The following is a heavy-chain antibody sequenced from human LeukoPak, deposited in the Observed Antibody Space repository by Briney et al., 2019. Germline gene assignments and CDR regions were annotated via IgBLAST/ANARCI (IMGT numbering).Heavy chain of an antibody. J-gene: IGHJ4*02. CDR3: ARASWSGYHDS. CDR1: GGSISSSSYY. Sequence: SETLSLTCTVSGGSISSSSYYWGWIRQPPGKGLEWIGSIYYSGSTYYNPSLKSRVTISVDTSKNQFSLKLSSVTAADTAVYYCARASWSGYHDSWGQGTLVTVSS. V-gene: IGHV4-39*07. D-gene: IGHD3-3*01. CDR2: IYYSGST.